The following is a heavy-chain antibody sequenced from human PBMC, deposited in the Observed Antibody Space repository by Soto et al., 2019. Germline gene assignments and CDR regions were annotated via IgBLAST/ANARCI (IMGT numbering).Heavy chain of an antibody. CDR2: INSDGSST. CDR1: GFTFSSYW. V-gene: IGHV3-74*01. CDR3: ARESLRSSGYYYFDY. J-gene: IGHJ4*02. Sequence: GGSLRLSCAASGFTFSSYWMHWVRQAPGKGLVWVSRINSDGSSTTYADSVKGRFTISRDNAKNTLLLQMNSLRAEDTAVYYCARESLRSSGYYYFDYWGQGTLVTVPQ. D-gene: IGHD6-19*01.